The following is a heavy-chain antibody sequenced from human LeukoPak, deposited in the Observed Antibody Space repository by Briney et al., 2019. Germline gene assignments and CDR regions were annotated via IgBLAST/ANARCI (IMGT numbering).Heavy chain of an antibody. CDR1: GFTLSSYW. Sequence: PGGSLRLSCAASGFTLSSYWMSWVRQAPGRGLEWVAVIWYDGSNKYYADSVKGRFTISRDNSKNTLYLQMNSLRAEDTAVYYCAKDRGYDRYYFDYWGQGTLVTVSS. CDR2: IWYDGSNK. V-gene: IGHV3-33*06. J-gene: IGHJ4*02. CDR3: AKDRGYDRYYFDY. D-gene: IGHD3-10*01.